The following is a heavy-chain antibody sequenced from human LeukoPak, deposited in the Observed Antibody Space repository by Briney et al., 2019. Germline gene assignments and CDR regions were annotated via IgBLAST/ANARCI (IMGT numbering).Heavy chain of an antibody. Sequence: PGRSLRLSCAASGFTFSSYAMHWVRQAPGKGLEGVAVISYDGSNKYCAESVKGRFTISRDNSKNTLYLQRNSLRAEDTAVYYCARDSYSVVVVAATPHWFDPWGQGTLVTVSS. D-gene: IGHD2-15*01. CDR3: ARDSYSVVVVAATPHWFDP. CDR1: GFTFSSYA. J-gene: IGHJ5*02. CDR2: ISYDGSNK. V-gene: IGHV3-30*04.